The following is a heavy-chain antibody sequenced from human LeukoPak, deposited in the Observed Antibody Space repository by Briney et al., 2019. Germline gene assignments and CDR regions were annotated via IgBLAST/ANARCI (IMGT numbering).Heavy chain of an antibody. CDR2: INHSGST. D-gene: IGHD5-24*01. V-gene: IGHV4-34*01. Sequence: SETLSLTCAVYGGSFSGYYWSWIRQPPGKGLEWIGEINHSGSTNYNPSLKSRVTISVDTSKNQFSLKLSSVTAADTAVYYCARTDGYKPNYYFDYWGQGTLVTVSS. J-gene: IGHJ4*02. CDR1: GGSFSGYY. CDR3: ARTDGYKPNYYFDY.